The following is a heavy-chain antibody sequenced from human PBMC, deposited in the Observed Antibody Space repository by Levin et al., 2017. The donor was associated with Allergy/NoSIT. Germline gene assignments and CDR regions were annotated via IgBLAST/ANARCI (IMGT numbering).Heavy chain of an antibody. J-gene: IGHJ5*02. CDR2: IYYDGST. CDR1: GGSISSSTYY. D-gene: IGHD3-16*02. CDR3: ASRTYRA. V-gene: IGHV4-39*01. Sequence: SQTLSLTCTVSGGSISSSTYYWGWIRQPPGKGLEWIGSIYYDGSTYYNPSLKSRLTVSVGTSKNQFSLRLRSVTAADTAVYYCASRTYRAWGRGILVTVSS.